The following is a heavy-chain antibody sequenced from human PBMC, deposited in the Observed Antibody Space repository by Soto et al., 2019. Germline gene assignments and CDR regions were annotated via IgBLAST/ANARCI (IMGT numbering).Heavy chain of an antibody. CDR3: APRAGGGGY. CDR2: IYSGGYT. J-gene: IGHJ4*02. V-gene: IGHV3-53*01. Sequence: EVQLVESGGGLIQPGGSLRLSCAVSGFTVSNNYMSWVRQAPGKGLEGVSVIYSGGYTAYGDSVKGRFTISRDNSKNTHLFQINTLGAADAAVFYWAPRAGGGGYWGQGTLVTVSS. CDR1: GFTVSNNY. D-gene: IGHD3-10*01.